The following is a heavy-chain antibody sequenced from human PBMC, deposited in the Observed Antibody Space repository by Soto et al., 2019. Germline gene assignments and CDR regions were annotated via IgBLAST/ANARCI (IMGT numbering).Heavy chain of an antibody. Sequence: SETLSLTCTVSGGSISSSSYYWGWIRQPPGKGLEWIGSIYYSGSTYYNPSLKSRVTISVDTSKNQFSLKLSSVTAADTAVYYCARGFWSGVYYFDYWGQGTLVTVSS. CDR1: GGSISSSSYY. CDR3: ARGFWSGVYYFDY. V-gene: IGHV4-39*01. D-gene: IGHD3-3*01. CDR2: IYYSGST. J-gene: IGHJ4*02.